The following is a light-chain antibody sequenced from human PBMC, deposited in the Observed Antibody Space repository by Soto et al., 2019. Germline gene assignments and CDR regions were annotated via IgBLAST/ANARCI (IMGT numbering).Light chain of an antibody. CDR1: QSLLHTNGYNY. CDR3: MQALQTPLT. V-gene: IGKV2-28*01. CDR2: LGS. Sequence: DIVMTQSPLSLPVTPGEPASISCRSSQSLLHTNGYNYLDWYLQKPGQSPQLLIYLGSNRASGVPDRFSGSGPGTDFTLSITRVEAEDVGVYYCMQALQTPLTFGGGTKVEIK. J-gene: IGKJ4*01.